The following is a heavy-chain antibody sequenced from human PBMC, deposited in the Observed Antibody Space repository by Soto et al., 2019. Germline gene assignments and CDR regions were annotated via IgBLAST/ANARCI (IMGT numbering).Heavy chain of an antibody. CDR3: ACTRYDFWSGYYLDAPDAFDI. V-gene: IGHV3-21*01. D-gene: IGHD3-3*01. Sequence: GGSLRLSCAASGFTFSSYSMNCVRQAPGKGLEWVSSISSSSSYIYYADSVKGRFTISRDNAKNSLYLQMNSLRAEDTAVYYCACTRYDFWSGYYLDAPDAFDIWGQGTMVTVSS. CDR1: GFTFSSYS. J-gene: IGHJ3*02. CDR2: ISSSSSYI.